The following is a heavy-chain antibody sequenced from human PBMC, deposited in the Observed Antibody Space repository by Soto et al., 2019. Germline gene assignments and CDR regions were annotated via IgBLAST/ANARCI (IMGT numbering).Heavy chain of an antibody. CDR3: ARILLERRRFDY. D-gene: IGHD1-1*01. CDR1: GFTFSSYA. J-gene: IGHJ4*02. Sequence: VQLLESGGGLVQPGRSLRLSCAASGFTFSSYAMNWVRQAPGKGLEWIGEINHRGSTSYNPSLTRRVTVSLDTSKSQFSLKLTSVTAADTAVYYCARILLERRRFDYWGQGTLVTVSS. V-gene: IGHV4-34*01. CDR2: INHRGST.